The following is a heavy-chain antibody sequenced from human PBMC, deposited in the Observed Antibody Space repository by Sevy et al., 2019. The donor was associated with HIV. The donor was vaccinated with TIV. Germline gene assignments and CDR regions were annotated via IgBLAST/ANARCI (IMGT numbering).Heavy chain of an antibody. CDR1: GGTFSSYA. V-gene: IGHV1-69*13. CDR3: AREDCSSTSCFLHYLNYYYYGMDV. Sequence: ASVKVSCKASGGTFSSYAISWVRQAPGQGLEWMGGIIPIFGTANYAQKFQGRVTITAHESTSTAYMELSSLRSEDTAVYYCAREDCSSTSCFLHYLNYYYYGMDVWGQGTTVTVSS. CDR2: IIPIFGTA. J-gene: IGHJ6*02. D-gene: IGHD2-2*01.